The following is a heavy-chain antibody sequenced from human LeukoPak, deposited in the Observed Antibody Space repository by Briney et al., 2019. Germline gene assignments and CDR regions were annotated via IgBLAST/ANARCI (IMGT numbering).Heavy chain of an antibody. CDR2: ISYDGSNK. CDR3: ARERWLLPDY. D-gene: IGHD5-24*01. J-gene: IGHJ4*02. CDR1: GFTFSSYA. Sequence: GGSLRLSCAASGFTFSSYAMHWVRQAPGKGLEWMAVISYDGSNKYYADSVKGRFTISRDNSKNTLYLQMNSLRAEDTAVYYCARERWLLPDYWGQGTLVTVSS. V-gene: IGHV3-30*01.